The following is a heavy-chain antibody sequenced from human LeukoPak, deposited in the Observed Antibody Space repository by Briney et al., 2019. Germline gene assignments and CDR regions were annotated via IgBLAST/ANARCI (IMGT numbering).Heavy chain of an antibody. Sequence: GASVKVSCKASGGTFSSYSMNWVRQAPGKGLEWVSYISSSSSTIYYADSVKGRFTISRDNAKNSLYLQMNSLRAEDTAVYYCARERSSSMTDYWGQGTLVTVSS. J-gene: IGHJ4*02. D-gene: IGHD6-6*01. CDR1: GGTFSSYS. V-gene: IGHV3-48*01. CDR3: ARERSSSMTDY. CDR2: ISSSSSTI.